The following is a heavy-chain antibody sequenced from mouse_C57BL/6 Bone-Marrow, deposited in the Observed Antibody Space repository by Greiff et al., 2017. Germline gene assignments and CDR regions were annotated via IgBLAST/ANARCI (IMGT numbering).Heavy chain of an antibody. CDR2: IYPRSGNT. CDR1: GYTFTSYG. D-gene: IGHD2-4*01. J-gene: IGHJ2*01. CDR3: ARRIYYDYGY. Sequence: QVQLKESGAELARPGASVKLSCKASGYTFTSYGISWVKQRTGQGLEWIGEIYPRSGNTYYNEKFKGMATLTADKSSSTAYMELRSLTSEDSAVYFCARRIYYDYGYWGQGTTLTVSS. V-gene: IGHV1-81*01.